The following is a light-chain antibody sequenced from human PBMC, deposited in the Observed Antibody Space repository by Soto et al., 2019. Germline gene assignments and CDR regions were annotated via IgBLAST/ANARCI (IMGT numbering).Light chain of an antibody. CDR1: SSNIGSNY. J-gene: IGLJ2*01. CDR2: RNN. Sequence: QSVLTQPPSASGTPGQRVTISCSGSSSNIGSNYVYWYQQLPGTAPILLIYRNNQRPSGVPGRFSGSKSGTSASLAISGLRYEDAADYYWAAWDDSLSGFFGGGTKLTVL. CDR3: AAWDDSLSGF. V-gene: IGLV1-47*01.